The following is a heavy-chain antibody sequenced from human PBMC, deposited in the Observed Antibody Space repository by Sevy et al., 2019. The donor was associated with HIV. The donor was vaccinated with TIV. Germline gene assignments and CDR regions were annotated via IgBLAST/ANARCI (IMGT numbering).Heavy chain of an antibody. CDR3: AREAPNILTAFS. CDR1: GYTFTGYY. J-gene: IGHJ5*02. Sequence: ASVKVSCKASGYTFTGYYMHWVRQAPGQGLEWLGWINPSSGGTNYAQKFQGRVTMTRDTSISTAHMELSRLRSDDTAVYYCAREAPNILTAFSWGQGTLVTVSS. CDR2: INPSSGGT. D-gene: IGHD3-9*01. V-gene: IGHV1-2*02.